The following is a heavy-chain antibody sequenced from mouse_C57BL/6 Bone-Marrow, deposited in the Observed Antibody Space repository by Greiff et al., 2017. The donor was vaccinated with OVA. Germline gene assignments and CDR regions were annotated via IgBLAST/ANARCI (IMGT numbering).Heavy chain of an antibody. J-gene: IGHJ4*01. CDR3: ARKGVVATDYAMDY. CDR1: GYTFTSYW. Sequence: VQLQQPGAELVMPGASVKLSCKASGYTFTSYWMHWVKQRPGQGLEWIGEIDPSDSYTNYNQKFKGKSTLTVDKSSSTAYMQLSSLTSEDSAVYYCARKGVVATDYAMDYWGQGTSVTVSS. D-gene: IGHD1-1*01. CDR2: IDPSDSYT. V-gene: IGHV1-69*01.